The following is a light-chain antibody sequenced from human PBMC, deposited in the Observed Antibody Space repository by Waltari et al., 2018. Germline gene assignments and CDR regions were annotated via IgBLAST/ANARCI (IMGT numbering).Light chain of an antibody. V-gene: IGKV3-15*01. CDR1: QSIGRN. Sequence: ETLMTQSPATLSVSPGVRATLSCRASQSIGRNLAWYQQKPGQAPKLLIYGASTRAAGVPIRFSGSGSGTEFTLTINSLQSEDFAVYYCQQFNDWPPYTFGQGTKLELK. CDR3: QQFNDWPPYT. J-gene: IGKJ2*01. CDR2: GAS.